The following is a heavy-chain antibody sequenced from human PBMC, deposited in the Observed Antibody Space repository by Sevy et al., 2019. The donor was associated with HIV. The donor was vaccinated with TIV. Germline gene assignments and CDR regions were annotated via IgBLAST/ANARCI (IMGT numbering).Heavy chain of an antibody. Sequence: GGSLRLSCAATGFTFSDYYMSWIRQAPGKGLEWVSYISSSGSTIYYADSVKGRFTISRDNAKNSLYLQMNSLRAEDTAVYYGARDSWGGRLRGSPRGLFDYWGQGTLVTVSS. CDR1: GFTFSDYY. CDR3: ARDSWGGRLRGSPRGLFDY. CDR2: ISSSGSTI. V-gene: IGHV3-11*01. D-gene: IGHD3-10*01. J-gene: IGHJ4*02.